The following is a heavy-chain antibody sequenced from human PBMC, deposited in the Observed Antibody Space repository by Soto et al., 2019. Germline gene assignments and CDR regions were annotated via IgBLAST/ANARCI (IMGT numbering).Heavy chain of an antibody. V-gene: IGHV3-21*04. J-gene: IGHJ3*02. CDR1: GFTFSNYN. Sequence: GGSLRLSCAGSGFTFSNYNMNWVRQAPGRGLEWVSSISSSRRFIYYADSVKGRFTISRDNSKNTLYLQMNSLRAEDTAVYYCAKGITMVRGAIDIWGQGTMVTVSS. D-gene: IGHD3-10*01. CDR2: ISSSRRFI. CDR3: AKGITMVRGAIDI.